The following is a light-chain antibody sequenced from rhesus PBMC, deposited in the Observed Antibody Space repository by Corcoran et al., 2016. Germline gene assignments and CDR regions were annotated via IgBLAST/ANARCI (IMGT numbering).Light chain of an antibody. CDR2: AAS. Sequence: DIQMTQSPSSLSASVGDRVTITCRASEKVNNFLHWYQQKLGKAPKLLIYAASTLQSGVPSRFSGSGSGADYTFTISSLQPEDVATYCCQHSYGTPYSFGQGTKVEIK. J-gene: IGKJ2*01. CDR1: EKVNNF. CDR3: QHSYGTPYS. V-gene: IGKV1-74*01.